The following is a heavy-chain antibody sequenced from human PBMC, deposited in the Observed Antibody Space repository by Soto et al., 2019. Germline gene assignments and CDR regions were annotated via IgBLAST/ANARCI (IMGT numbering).Heavy chain of an antibody. J-gene: IGHJ4*02. CDR3: PRDFTRETSFDY. V-gene: IGHV3-21*01. Sequence: GGSLRLSCAASGFTFSSYSMNWVRQAPGKGLEWVSSISSSSSYIYYADSVKGRFTISRDNAKNSLYLQMNSLRAEDTAVYYCPRDFTRETSFDYWGQGTLVTVSS. CDR2: ISSSSSYI. D-gene: IGHD1-26*01. CDR1: GFTFSSYS.